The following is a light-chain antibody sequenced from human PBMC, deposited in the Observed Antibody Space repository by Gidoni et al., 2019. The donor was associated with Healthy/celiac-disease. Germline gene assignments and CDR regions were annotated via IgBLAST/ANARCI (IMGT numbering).Light chain of an antibody. CDR3: QRRSTRVT. CDR2: DAS. Sequence: EIVLTQSPATLSLSPGERATLSCRASQSVSSYLAWYQQKPGQAPRLLIYDASNRATGIPARFSGSGSGTDFTLTISSLEPEDFAVYYCQRRSTRVTFGQGPRLEIK. CDR1: QSVSSY. J-gene: IGKJ5*01. V-gene: IGKV3-11*01.